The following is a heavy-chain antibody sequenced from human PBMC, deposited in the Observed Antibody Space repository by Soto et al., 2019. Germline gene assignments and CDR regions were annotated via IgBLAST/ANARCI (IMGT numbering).Heavy chain of an antibody. CDR1: GGSFSRYY. D-gene: IGHD3-9*01. Sequence: SETLSLTCAVYGGSFSRYYWSWIRQPPGKGLEWIGEINHSGSTNYNPSLKSRVTISVDTSKNQFSLKLSSVTAADTAVYYCARGNYDILTGYLYYFDYWGQGTLVTVSS. CDR2: INHSGST. CDR3: ARGNYDILTGYLYYFDY. V-gene: IGHV4-34*01. J-gene: IGHJ4*02.